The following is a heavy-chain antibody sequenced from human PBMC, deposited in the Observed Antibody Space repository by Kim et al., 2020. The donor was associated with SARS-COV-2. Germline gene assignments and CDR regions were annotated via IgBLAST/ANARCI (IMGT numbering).Heavy chain of an antibody. V-gene: IGHV3-30*01. CDR3: ARDGTMVRGAYFQH. D-gene: IGHD3-10*01. J-gene: IGHJ1*01. Sequence: ADSVKGRFTISRDNSKNTLYLQMNSLRAEDTAVYYCARDGTMVRGAYFQHWGQGTLVTVSS.